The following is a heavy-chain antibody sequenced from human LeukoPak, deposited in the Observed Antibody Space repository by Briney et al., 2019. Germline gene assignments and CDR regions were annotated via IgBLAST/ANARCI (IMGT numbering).Heavy chain of an antibody. D-gene: IGHD1-1*01. CDR2: IWYDGSYK. J-gene: IGHJ4*02. CDR1: GFTFSDCG. Sequence: GGSLRLSCAASGFTFSDCGMHWVRQAPGEGLEWVAVIWYDGSYKYYADSVKGRFTISRDNSKNSLFVQMNSLRAEDTAVYFCAKSRSGSANWALQIFDNWGQGTLVTVSS. V-gene: IGHV3-33*06. CDR3: AKSRSGSANWALQIFDN.